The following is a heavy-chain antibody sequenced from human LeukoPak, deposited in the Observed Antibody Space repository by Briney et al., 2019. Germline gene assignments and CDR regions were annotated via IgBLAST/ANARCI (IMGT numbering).Heavy chain of an antibody. CDR2: VYTSGST. CDR3: AGLYV. J-gene: IGHJ6*04. CDR1: GASIPSYY. Sequence: SETLSLTCTVSGASIPSYYCSWIRQPPGKGLEGIARVYTSGSTSYNPSLRSRVTMSVDTSKNQLFLKLTSVTAADTAVYYCAGLYVWGKGTTVTIPS. V-gene: IGHV4-4*07. D-gene: IGHD3-16*01.